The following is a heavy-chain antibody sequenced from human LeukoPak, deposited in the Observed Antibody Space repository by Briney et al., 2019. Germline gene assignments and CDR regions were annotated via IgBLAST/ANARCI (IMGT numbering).Heavy chain of an antibody. V-gene: IGHV3-74*01. CDR3: VRDPSYYDSSGYYGGFDY. J-gene: IGHJ4*02. CDR1: GFSISTYW. Sequence: GGSLRLSCAASGFSISTYWIHWVRQAPGKGLVWVSRINPDGSTTYYADSVKGRITISRDNAKNTLYLQMNSLRAEDTAMYYCVRDPSYYDSSGYYGGFDYWGQGTLVTVSS. CDR2: INPDGSTT. D-gene: IGHD3-22*01.